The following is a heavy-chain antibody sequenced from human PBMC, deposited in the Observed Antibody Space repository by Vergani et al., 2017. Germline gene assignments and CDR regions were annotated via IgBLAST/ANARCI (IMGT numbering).Heavy chain of an antibody. D-gene: IGHD6-6*01. V-gene: IGHV5-51*01. CDR2: IYPGDSDT. CDR3: AREVVGEYSNSSGDVDI. J-gene: IGHJ3*02. Sequence: EVLLVQSGAEVKKPGESLKISCKGSGYSFTSYWIGWVRQMPGKGLEWMGIIYPGDSDTRYSPSFQGQVTISADTSISTAYLQWSSLKASDTAMYYCAREVVGEYSNSSGDVDIWGQGTMVTVSS. CDR1: GYSFTSYW.